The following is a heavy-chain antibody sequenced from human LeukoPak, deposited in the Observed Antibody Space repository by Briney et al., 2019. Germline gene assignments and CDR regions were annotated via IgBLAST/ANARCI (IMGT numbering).Heavy chain of an antibody. Sequence: SVKVSCKASGGTFSSYAISWVRQAPGQGLGWMGRIIPILGIANYAQKFQGRVTITADKSTSTAYMELSSLRSEDTAVYYCARADTAMERSFDYWGQGTLVTVSS. D-gene: IGHD5-18*01. CDR2: IIPILGIA. CDR3: ARADTAMERSFDY. J-gene: IGHJ4*02. V-gene: IGHV1-69*04. CDR1: GGTFSSYA.